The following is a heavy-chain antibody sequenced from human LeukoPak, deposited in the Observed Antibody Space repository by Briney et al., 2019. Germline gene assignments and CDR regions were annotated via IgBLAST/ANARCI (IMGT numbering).Heavy chain of an antibody. V-gene: IGHV3-30*18. D-gene: IGHD5-12*01. J-gene: IGHJ4*02. CDR3: AKVRRYSGYELDY. CDR2: ISYDGSNK. CDR1: GFTFSSYV. Sequence: GGSLRLSCAASGFTFSSYVMSWVRQAPGKGLEWVAVISYDGSNKYYADSVKGRFTISRDNSKNTLYLQMNSLRAEGTAVYYCAKVRRYSGYELDYWGQGTLVTASS.